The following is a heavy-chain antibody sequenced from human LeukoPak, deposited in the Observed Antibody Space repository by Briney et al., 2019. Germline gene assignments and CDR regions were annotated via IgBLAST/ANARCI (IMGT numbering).Heavy chain of an antibody. V-gene: IGHV3-23*01. Sequence: GGSLRLSCAASGFSFSNFAMSWVRQAPGKGLEWVSGIRGSGGTTYYADSMKGRFTISRDNSKSTLYLQMSSLRAEDTAVYYCAKTDGSGSFYNPSHFWGQGTLVTVSS. CDR3: AKTDGSGSFYNPSHF. CDR1: GFSFSNFA. J-gene: IGHJ4*02. CDR2: IRGSGGTT. D-gene: IGHD3-10*01.